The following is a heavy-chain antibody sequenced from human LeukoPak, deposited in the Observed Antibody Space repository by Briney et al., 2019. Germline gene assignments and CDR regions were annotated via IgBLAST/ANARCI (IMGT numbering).Heavy chain of an antibody. V-gene: IGHV3-7*01. J-gene: IGHJ3*01. CDR3: VRDDGSLIGRD. CDR1: GFTFSSNW. D-gene: IGHD2/OR15-2a*01. Sequence: GGSLRLSCAASGFTFSSNWMGWVRQAPGKGLEWVANINEAGNEKYYGDSVTGRFTIARDNANRLLDLQMNSLRGDDSAVYYCVRDDGSLIGRDWGQGTMVTVSS. CDR2: INEAGNEK.